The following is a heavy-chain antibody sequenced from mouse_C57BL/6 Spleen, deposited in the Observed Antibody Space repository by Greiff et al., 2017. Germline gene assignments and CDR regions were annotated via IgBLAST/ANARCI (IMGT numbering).Heavy chain of an antibody. V-gene: IGHV2-6*01. D-gene: IGHD2-12*01. Sequence: VQLVESGPGLVAPSQSLSLSCTVSGFSFTSYGVDWVRQSPGKGLEWLGVIWGVGSTNYNSALNSRLSISKDNSNRQVFLIKNSLQTDDTAMDYCASEDPYSYAFAYWGQGTLVTVSA. CDR2: IWGVGST. J-gene: IGHJ3*01. CDR1: GFSFTSYG. CDR3: ASEDPYSYAFAY.